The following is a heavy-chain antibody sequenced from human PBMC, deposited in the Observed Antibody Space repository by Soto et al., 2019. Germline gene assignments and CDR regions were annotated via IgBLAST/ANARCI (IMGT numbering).Heavy chain of an antibody. CDR3: AHRHMFTFGGVIDGIDI. J-gene: IGHJ3*02. CDR1: GFSLSTSGVG. CDR2: IYWNDDK. Sequence: SGPTLVNPTQTLTLTCTFSGFSLSTSGVGVGWIRQPPGKALEWLALIYWNDDKRYSPSLKSRLTITKDTSKNQVVLTMTNMDPVDTATYYCAHRHMFTFGGVIDGIDIWGQGTMATVSS. V-gene: IGHV2-5*01. D-gene: IGHD3-16*02.